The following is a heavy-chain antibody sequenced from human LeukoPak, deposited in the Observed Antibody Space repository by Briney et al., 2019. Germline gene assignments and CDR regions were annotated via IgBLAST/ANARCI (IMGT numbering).Heavy chain of an antibody. D-gene: IGHD3-10*01. V-gene: IGHV4-59*01. CDR1: GCSISSYY. CDR3: AGAGYGSGSPQMD. J-gene: IGHJ4*02. CDR2: IYYSGST. Sequence: SETLSLTCTVSGCSISSYYWSWIRQPPGKGLEWIGYIYYSGSTNYNPSLKSRVTISVDTSKNQFSLKLSSVTAADTAVYYCAGAGYGSGSPQMDWGQGTLVTVSS.